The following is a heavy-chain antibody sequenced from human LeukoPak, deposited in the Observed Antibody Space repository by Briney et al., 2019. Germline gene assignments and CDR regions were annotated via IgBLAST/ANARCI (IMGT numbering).Heavy chain of an antibody. V-gene: IGHV3-11*01. J-gene: IGHJ4*02. CDR3: ARQGSEIDY. CDR1: GFTLSHYY. CDR2: ISSSGDTI. Sequence: GGSLRLSCAASGFTLSHYYMTWIRQAPGKGLEWLSCISSSGDTICYADSVKGRFTVSRDNAENSPYLQMNSLRAEDTAMYYCARQGSEIDYWGQGTLVTVSS.